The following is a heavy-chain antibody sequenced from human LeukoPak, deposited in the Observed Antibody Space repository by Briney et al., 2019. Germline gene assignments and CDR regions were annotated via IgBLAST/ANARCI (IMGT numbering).Heavy chain of an antibody. J-gene: IGHJ4*02. CDR1: GFTFRDYS. CDR2: IGIDSGNT. D-gene: IGHD5-24*01. CDR3: ARDYKYAFDN. Sequence: PGGSLKLPCAASGFTFRDYSMNWVRKAPGKGLEWISYIGIDSGNTNYADSVKGRFTISGDKAKNSLYLQMNSLRVEDTAVYYCARDYKYAFDNWGQGTLVTVSS. V-gene: IGHV3-48*01.